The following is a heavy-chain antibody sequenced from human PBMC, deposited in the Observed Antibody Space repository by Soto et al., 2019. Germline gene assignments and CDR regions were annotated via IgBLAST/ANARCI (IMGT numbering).Heavy chain of an antibody. CDR3: ARDTDYVWGSYRYHY. V-gene: IGHV1-3*01. D-gene: IGHD3-16*02. J-gene: IGHJ4*02. CDR2: INAGSGNT. Sequence: GASVKVSCKASGYTSTNYGMHWVRQAPGQRLEWMGWINAGSGNTKYSQKFQGRVTITRDTSASTAYMELSSLRSEDTAVYYCARDTDYVWGSYRYHYWGQGTLVTVSS. CDR1: GYTSTNYG.